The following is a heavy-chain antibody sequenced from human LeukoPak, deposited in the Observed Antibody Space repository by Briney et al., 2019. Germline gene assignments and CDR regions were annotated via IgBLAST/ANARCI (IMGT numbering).Heavy chain of an antibody. V-gene: IGHV3-7*01. CDR1: GFTFSSYW. D-gene: IGHD1-26*01. Sequence: GGSLRLSCAASGFTFSSYWMSWVRQAPGKGLEWVANIKPDGSEKYFVDSVKGRFTISRDNAKNSLYLQMNSLRAEDTAVYYCATSRVGARSAFDIWGQGTMVTVSS. J-gene: IGHJ3*02. CDR3: ATSRVGARSAFDI. CDR2: IKPDGSEK.